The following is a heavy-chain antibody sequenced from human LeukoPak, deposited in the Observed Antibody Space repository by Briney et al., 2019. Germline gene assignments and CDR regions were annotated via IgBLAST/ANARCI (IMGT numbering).Heavy chain of an antibody. D-gene: IGHD7-27*01. CDR2: ISSSSSYI. CDR1: GFTFSSYS. Sequence: GGSLRLSCAASGFTFSSYSMNWVRQAPGKGLEWVSSISSSSSYIYYADSVKGRFTISRDNAKNSLYLQMNSLRAEDTAVYYCAKDLGPDLLSADYWGRGTLVTVSS. CDR3: AKDLGPDLLSADY. V-gene: IGHV3-21*04. J-gene: IGHJ4*02.